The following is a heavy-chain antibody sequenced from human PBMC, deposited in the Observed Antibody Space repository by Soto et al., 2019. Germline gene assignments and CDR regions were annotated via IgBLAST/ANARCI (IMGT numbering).Heavy chain of an antibody. V-gene: IGHV3-23*01. Sequence: GGSLRLSCAASGXTFSKFVLSWVRQAPGKGLEWVSAITGNSAYTYHADSVKGRFTISRDNSKNTLYLQMNSLRAEDTAVYYCAKGRDTGNYYYYYGMDVWGQGTTVTVSS. J-gene: IGHJ6*02. CDR3: AKGRDTGNYYYYYGMDV. D-gene: IGHD6-13*01. CDR2: ITGNSAYT. CDR1: GXTFSKFV.